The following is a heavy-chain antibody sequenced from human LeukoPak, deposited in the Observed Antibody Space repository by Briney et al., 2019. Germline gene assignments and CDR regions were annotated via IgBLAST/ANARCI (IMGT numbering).Heavy chain of an antibody. CDR2: ISDSGGST. CDR1: GFTFSSYA. Sequence: GGSLRLSCAASGFTFSSYAMSWVRQAPGKGLEWVSAISDSGGSTYYADSVKGRFTISRDNSKNTPYLQMNSLRAEDTAVYYCAKEDSGSYSDYYYYGMDVWGQGTTVTVSS. V-gene: IGHV3-23*01. D-gene: IGHD1-26*01. CDR3: AKEDSGSYSDYYYYGMDV. J-gene: IGHJ6*02.